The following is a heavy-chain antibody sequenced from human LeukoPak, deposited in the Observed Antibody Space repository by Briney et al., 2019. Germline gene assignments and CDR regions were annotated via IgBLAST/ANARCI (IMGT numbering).Heavy chain of an antibody. CDR2: INHSGST. V-gene: IGHV4-34*01. CDR1: GGSFSGCY. J-gene: IGHJ4*02. D-gene: IGHD3-3*01. Sequence: PETLSLTCAVYGGSFSGCYWSWIRQPPGKGLEWIGEINHSGSTNYNPSLKSRVTISVDTSKNQFSLKLSSVTAADTAVYYCARIPRLRFFDYWGQGTLVTVSS. CDR3: ARIPRLRFFDY.